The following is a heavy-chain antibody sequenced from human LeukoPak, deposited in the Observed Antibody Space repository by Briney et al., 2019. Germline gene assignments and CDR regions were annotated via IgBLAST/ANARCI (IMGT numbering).Heavy chain of an antibody. Sequence: SETLSLTCAVYGGSLSGYYWSWIRQPPGKGLEWIGEINHSGSTNYNPSLKSRVTISVDTSKNQFSLKLSSVTAADTAVYYCARELPLLWFGELSVRGHWFDPWGQGTLVTVSS. V-gene: IGHV4-34*01. J-gene: IGHJ5*02. D-gene: IGHD3-10*01. CDR1: GGSLSGYY. CDR2: INHSGST. CDR3: ARELPLLWFGELSVRGHWFDP.